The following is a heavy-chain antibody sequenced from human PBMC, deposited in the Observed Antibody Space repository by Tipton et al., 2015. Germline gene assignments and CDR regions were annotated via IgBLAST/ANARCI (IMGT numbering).Heavy chain of an antibody. J-gene: IGHJ6*02. CDR1: GYSISSGYY. V-gene: IGHV4-38-2*02. D-gene: IGHD5-24*01. CDR3: ARDLEHGMDV. Sequence: TLSLTCDVSGYSISSGYYWGWIRQPPGKGLEWIGSIFHRGDTNYNPSLKSRVTISVDTSKNQFSLTLNSVAAADTAVYYCARDLEHGMDVWGHGTTVTVSS. CDR2: IFHRGDT.